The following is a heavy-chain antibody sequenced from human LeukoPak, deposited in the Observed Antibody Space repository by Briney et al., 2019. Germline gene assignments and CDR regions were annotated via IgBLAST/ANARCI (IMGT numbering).Heavy chain of an antibody. Sequence: GGSLRLSCAASEFTFSSYAMSWVRQAPGKGLEWVSSIGGSGVNTYHADSVKGRFTISRDNSKNTLYLQMNSLRAEDTAVYYCAKAGRGYYSFFDYWGQGTLVTVSS. J-gene: IGHJ4*02. CDR3: AKAGRGYYSFFDY. CDR1: EFTFSSYA. D-gene: IGHD3-22*01. CDR2: IGGSGVNT. V-gene: IGHV3-23*01.